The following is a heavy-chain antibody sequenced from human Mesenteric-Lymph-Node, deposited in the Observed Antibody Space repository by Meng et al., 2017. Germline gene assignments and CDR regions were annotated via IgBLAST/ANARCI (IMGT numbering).Heavy chain of an antibody. CDR3: ARATSALFDY. CDR2: INPNSGDT. J-gene: IGHJ4*02. Sequence: ASVKVSCKTSGYTFSGHYIHWVRQVPGQGLEWMGRINPNSGDTNLTQNFQGRVTMTTDTSISTAYMELSSLRSDDTAVYYCARATSALFDYWGQGTLVTVSS. V-gene: IGHV1-2*06. CDR1: GYTFSGHY.